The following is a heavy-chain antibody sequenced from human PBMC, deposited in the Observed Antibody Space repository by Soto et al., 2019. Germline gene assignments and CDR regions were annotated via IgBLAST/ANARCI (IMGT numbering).Heavy chain of an antibody. V-gene: IGHV4-39*01. J-gene: IGHJ4*02. Sequence: SETLSLTCTVSGGSISSSSYYWGWIRQPPGKGLEWIGSIYYSGSTYYNPSLKSRVTISVDTSKKQFSLKLSSVTAADTAVYYCARQVVHGPLLPAAILVIAIHGGYYFDYWGQGTLVTVSS. CDR1: GGSISSSSYY. CDR3: ARQVVHGPLLPAAILVIAIHGGYYFDY. CDR2: IYYSGST. D-gene: IGHD2-21*01.